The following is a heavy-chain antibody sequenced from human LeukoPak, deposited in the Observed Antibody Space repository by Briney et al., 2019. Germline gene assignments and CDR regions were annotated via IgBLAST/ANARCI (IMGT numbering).Heavy chain of an antibody. CDR2: IRTGGYI. V-gene: IGHV3-69-1*02. CDR1: GFFSPHC. CDR3: AGALCSGGSCYSFNY. J-gene: IGHJ4*02. Sequence: GGSLRLSCAVSGFFSPHCLNWVRQAPGKGLEWLSSIRTGGYIHYAESTKGRFIISRDNARDSLYLQMNSLSAEDTAIYYCAGALCSGGSCYSFNYWGQGTLVTVSS. D-gene: IGHD2-15*01.